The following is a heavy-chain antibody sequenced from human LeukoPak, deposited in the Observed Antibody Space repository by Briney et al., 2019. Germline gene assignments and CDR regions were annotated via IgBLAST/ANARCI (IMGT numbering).Heavy chain of an antibody. D-gene: IGHD3-22*01. V-gene: IGHV1-18*04. CDR1: GYTFTGYY. Sequence: ASVKVSCKASGYTFTGYYMHWVRQAPGQGLEWMGWISAYNGNTHYAQKLQGRVTMTTDTSTSTVYMELRSLRSDDTAVYYCARGSPPRRNYDSRGYYSYYFDYWGQGALVTVSS. J-gene: IGHJ4*02. CDR3: ARGSPPRRNYDSRGYYSYYFDY. CDR2: ISAYNGNT.